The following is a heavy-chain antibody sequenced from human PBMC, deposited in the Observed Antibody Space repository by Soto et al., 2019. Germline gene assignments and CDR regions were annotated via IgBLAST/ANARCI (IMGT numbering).Heavy chain of an antibody. CDR3: ARPRVVRGGNLKSNYGMDV. D-gene: IGHD3-3*01. Sequence: SETLSLTCAVYGGSFSGYYWSWIRQPPGKGLEWIGEINHSGSTNYNPSLKSRVTISVDTSKNQFSLKLSSVTAADTAVYYCARPRVVRGGNLKSNYGMDVCGQGTTVTVSS. V-gene: IGHV4-34*01. CDR2: INHSGST. CDR1: GGSFSGYY. J-gene: IGHJ6*02.